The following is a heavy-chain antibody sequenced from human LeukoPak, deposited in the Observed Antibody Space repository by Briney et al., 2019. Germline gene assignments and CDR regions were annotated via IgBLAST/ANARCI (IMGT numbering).Heavy chain of an antibody. D-gene: IGHD2-15*01. V-gene: IGHV4-34*01. CDR1: GGSFSGYY. CDR3: ARKTVVVVAATPRSNWFDP. J-gene: IGHJ5*02. CDR2: INHSGST. Sequence: PSETLSLTCAVYGGSFSGYYWSWIRQPPGKGLEWIGEINHSGSTNYNPSLKSRVTISVDTSKNQFSLKLSSVTAADTAVYYCARKTVVVVAATPRSNWFDPWGQGTLVTVSS.